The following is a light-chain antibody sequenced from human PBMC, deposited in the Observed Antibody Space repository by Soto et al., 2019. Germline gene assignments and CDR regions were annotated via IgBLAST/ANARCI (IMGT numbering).Light chain of an antibody. J-gene: IGKJ2*01. V-gene: IGKV1-5*01. Sequence: DIQMTQSPSTLSASVGDRVTITCRASQSISSWLAWYQQKPGKAPKLLIYYASSLESGVPSRFSGSGSGTEFTLTISSLQPDDFATYDCQQYNSYLYTFGQGTKLEIK. CDR2: YAS. CDR1: QSISSW. CDR3: QQYNSYLYT.